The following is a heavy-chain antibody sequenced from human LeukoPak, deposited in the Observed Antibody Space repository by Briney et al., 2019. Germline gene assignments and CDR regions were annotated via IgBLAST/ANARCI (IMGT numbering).Heavy chain of an antibody. CDR1: GFTFCSYA. CDR3: VKFRGIQHYNYHMDV. V-gene: IGHV3-23*01. J-gene: IGHJ6*03. CDR2: LTGSGGNT. Sequence: GGSLRLSCAASGFTFCSYAMSWVRQAPGKGLEWGSGLTGSGGNTYYADSVKGRFTISRDNSENTLSLQMNSLRAEDAAVYYCVKFRGIQHYNYHMDVWGKGTTVTVSS. D-gene: IGHD3-10*01.